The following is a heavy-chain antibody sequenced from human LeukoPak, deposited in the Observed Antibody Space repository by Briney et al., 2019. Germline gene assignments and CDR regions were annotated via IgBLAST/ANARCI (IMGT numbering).Heavy chain of an antibody. CDR1: GYTFTSYY. CDR2: INPGGGNT. CDR3: ARDSGWGRLDAFDI. Sequence: ASVKVSCKASGYTFTSYYIHWVRQAPGQGLEWMEIINPGGGNTNYAQKFQGRVTVTRDTSTSTVYVEVSSLRSDDTAVYYCARDSGWGRLDAFDIWGQGTMVTVSS. J-gene: IGHJ3*02. D-gene: IGHD7-27*01. V-gene: IGHV1-46*01.